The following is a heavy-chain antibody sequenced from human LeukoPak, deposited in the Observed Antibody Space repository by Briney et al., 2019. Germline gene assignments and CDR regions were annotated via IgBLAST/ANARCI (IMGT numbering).Heavy chain of an antibody. J-gene: IGHJ4*02. CDR2: ISYDGSNK. CDR3: AVAQRGY. V-gene: IGHV3-30*03. Sequence: GRSLRLSCAASGFTFSSYGMHWVRQAPGKGLEWVAVISYDGSNKYYADSVKGRFTISRDNSKNTLYLQMNSLRAEDTAVYYCAVAQRGYWGQGTLVTVSS. CDR1: GFTFSSYG. D-gene: IGHD5-12*01.